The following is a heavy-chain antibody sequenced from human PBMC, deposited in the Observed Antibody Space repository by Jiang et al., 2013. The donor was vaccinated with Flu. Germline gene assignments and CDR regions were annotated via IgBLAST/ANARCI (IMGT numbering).Heavy chain of an antibody. CDR3: AMGNMITFGGVIVNLSTLLDY. J-gene: IGHJ4*02. Sequence: SGAEVKRPGASVKVSCKASGYTFTSYYMHWVRQAPGQGLEWMGIINPSGGSTSYAQKFQGRVTMTRDTSTSTVYMELSSLRSEDTAVYYCAMGNMITFGGVIVNLSTLLDYWGQGTLVTVSS. CDR2: INPSGGST. V-gene: IGHV1-46*03. CDR1: GYTFTSYY. D-gene: IGHD3-16*02.